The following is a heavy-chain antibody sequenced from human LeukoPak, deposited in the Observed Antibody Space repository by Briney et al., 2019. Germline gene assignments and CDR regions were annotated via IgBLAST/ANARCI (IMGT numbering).Heavy chain of an antibody. CDR3: ARASPLVSGVVTAILDY. D-gene: IGHD2-21*02. CDR2: IWYDGSNK. V-gene: IGHV3-33*01. CDR1: GFTFSSHG. Sequence: GGSLRLSCAASGFTFSSHGMHWVRQAPGKGLEWVAVIWYDGSNKYYADSVKGRFTISRDNSKNTLYLQMNSLRAEDTAVYYCARASPLVSGVVTAILDYWGQGTLVTVSS. J-gene: IGHJ4*02.